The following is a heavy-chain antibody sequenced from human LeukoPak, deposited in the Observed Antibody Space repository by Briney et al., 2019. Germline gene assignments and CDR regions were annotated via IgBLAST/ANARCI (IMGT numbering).Heavy chain of an antibody. V-gene: IGHV3-9*01. CDR3: ARDGVTITYYFDY. Sequence: GGSLRLSCAASGFTFDDYAMHWVRQAPGKGLEWVSGISWNSGSIGYADSVKGRFTISRDSAKNTLYLQMNSLRAEDTAVYYCARDGVTITYYFDYWGQGTLVTVSS. J-gene: IGHJ4*02. D-gene: IGHD4-23*01. CDR2: ISWNSGSI. CDR1: GFTFDDYA.